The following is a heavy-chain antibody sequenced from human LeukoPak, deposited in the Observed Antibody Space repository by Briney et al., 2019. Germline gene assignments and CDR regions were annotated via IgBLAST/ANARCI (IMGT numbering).Heavy chain of an antibody. CDR2: ISGGGATT. V-gene: IGHV3-23*01. D-gene: IGHD6-13*01. CDR1: GFTFSSYA. CDR3: AKSTGYSTTGRDFDS. J-gene: IGHJ4*02. Sequence: AGGSLRLSCAASGFTFSSYAMSWVRQAPGNGLEWVSDISGGGATTFYADSVKGRFTISRDNSKNTLYLQLSSLRAEDTAVYYCAKSTGYSTTGRDFDSWGRGTLVTVSS.